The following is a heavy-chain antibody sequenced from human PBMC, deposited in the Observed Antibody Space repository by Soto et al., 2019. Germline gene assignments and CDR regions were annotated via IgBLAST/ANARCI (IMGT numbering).Heavy chain of an antibody. Sequence: VASLKVSCKASGYTFTIYGISWVRQAPGQGLEWMGWISAYNGNTNYAQKLQGRVTMTTDTSTSTAYMELRSLRSDDTAVYYCARVHLFLDEKGYCSGGSCYSPDAFDIWGQGTMVTV. CDR2: ISAYNGNT. J-gene: IGHJ3*02. D-gene: IGHD2-15*01. V-gene: IGHV1-18*04. CDR1: GYTFTIYG. CDR3: ARVHLFLDEKGYCSGGSCYSPDAFDI.